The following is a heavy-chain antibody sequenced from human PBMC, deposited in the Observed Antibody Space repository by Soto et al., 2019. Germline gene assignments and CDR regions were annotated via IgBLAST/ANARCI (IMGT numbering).Heavy chain of an antibody. CDR3: ARTKYCTNGGCYRHYYCYGMDV. CDR1: GGTFSSYA. J-gene: IGHJ6*02. D-gene: IGHD2-8*01. CDR2: LIPIFGTA. V-gene: IGHV1-69*12. Sequence: QVQLGQSGAEVKKPGSSVKVSCKASGGTFSSYAISWVRQAPGQGLEWMGGLIPIFGTANYAHKFQGRVTITADDCTSTAYMELSSLRSEDTAVYYCARTKYCTNGGCYRHYYCYGMDVWGQGTTVTVSS.